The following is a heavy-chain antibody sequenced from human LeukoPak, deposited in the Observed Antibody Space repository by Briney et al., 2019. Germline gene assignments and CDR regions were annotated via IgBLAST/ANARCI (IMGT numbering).Heavy chain of an antibody. V-gene: IGHV4-39*01. CDR3: ARHGTPWFEGPRFDS. D-gene: IGHD3-10*01. CDR2: IYYSGST. Sequence: SETLSLTCTVSGGSISSSSYYWGWIRQPPGKGLEWIGSIYYSGSTYYNPSLTSRVTVSVDTSKNQFSLKLSSVTAADTALYYCARHGTPWFEGPRFDSWGQGTLVTVSS. CDR1: GGSISSSSYY. J-gene: IGHJ4*02.